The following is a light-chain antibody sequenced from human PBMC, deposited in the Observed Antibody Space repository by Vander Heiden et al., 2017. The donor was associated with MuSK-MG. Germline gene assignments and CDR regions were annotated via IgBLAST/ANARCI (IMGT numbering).Light chain of an antibody. CDR3: YYQDKSGNQYV. J-gene: IGLJ1*01. Sequence: SSELTQDPAVSVALGQTVRITCHGDSLRTYYAGWYQQRPGQAPVRVKECKNNRPSGVPDRFFCASSGNKASFKITGVQAGEEADDYCYYQDKSGNQYVFGRGTKMTVL. CDR2: CKN. CDR1: SLRTYY. V-gene: IGLV3-19*01.